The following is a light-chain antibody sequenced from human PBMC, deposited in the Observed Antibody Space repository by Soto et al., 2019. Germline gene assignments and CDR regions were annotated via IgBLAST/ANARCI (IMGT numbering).Light chain of an antibody. CDR3: SSYTSTNTQV. CDR2: EGS. Sequence: QSVLTQPASVSGSPGQSITISCTGTSSDVGSYNLVSWYQQHPGKAPKLMIYEGSKRPSGVSNRFSGSKSGNTASLTISGLQAEDEADYYCSSYTSTNTQVFGNGTKVTVL. V-gene: IGLV2-14*02. J-gene: IGLJ1*01. CDR1: SSDVGSYNL.